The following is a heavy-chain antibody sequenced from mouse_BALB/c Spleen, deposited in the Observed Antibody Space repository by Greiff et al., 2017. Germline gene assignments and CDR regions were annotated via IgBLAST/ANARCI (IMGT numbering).Heavy chain of an antibody. J-gene: IGHJ3*01. V-gene: IGHV2-9-2*01. CDR2: IWTGGGT. Sequence: VKLMESGPGLVAPSQSLSITCTVSGFSLTSYDISWIRQPPGKGLEWLGVIWTGGGTNYNSAFMSRLSISKDNSKSQVFLKMNSLQTDDTAIYYCVRDYYGSWFAYWGQGTLVTVSA. D-gene: IGHD1-2*01. CDR3: VRDYYGSWFAY. CDR1: GFSLTSYD.